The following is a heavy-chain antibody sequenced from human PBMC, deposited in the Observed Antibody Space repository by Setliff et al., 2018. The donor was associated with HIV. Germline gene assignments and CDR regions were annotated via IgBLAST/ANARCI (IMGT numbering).Heavy chain of an antibody. CDR1: GFTFSSYA. V-gene: IGHV3-23*01. CDR3: ATPRAARPGLSSSPFDY. Sequence: GGSLRLSCAASGFTFSSYAMSWVRQAPGKGLEWVSAISGSGGSTYYADSVKGRFTISRDNSKNTLYLQMNSLRAEDTAVYYCATPRAARPGLSSSPFDYWGQGTLVTVSS. J-gene: IGHJ4*02. D-gene: IGHD6-6*01. CDR2: ISGSGGST.